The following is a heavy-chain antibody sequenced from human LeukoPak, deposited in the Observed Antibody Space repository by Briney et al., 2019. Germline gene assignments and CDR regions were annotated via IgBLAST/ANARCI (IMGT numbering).Heavy chain of an antibody. CDR1: GFTSSSFG. D-gene: IGHD6-19*01. Sequence: GGSLRLSCEGPGFTSSSFGMHGFGQAQGKGLGWVAFIRYDGSNKYYADSVKGRFTIPRDNSKNTLYLQMNSLRAEDTAVYYCAKDQRSSGWPLWGQGTLVTVSS. J-gene: IGHJ4*02. V-gene: IGHV3-30*02. CDR3: AKDQRSSGWPL. CDR2: IRYDGSNK.